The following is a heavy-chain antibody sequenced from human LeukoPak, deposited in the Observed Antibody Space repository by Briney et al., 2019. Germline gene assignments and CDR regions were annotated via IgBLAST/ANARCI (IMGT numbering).Heavy chain of an antibody. D-gene: IGHD4-23*01. J-gene: IGHJ4*02. CDR1: GGSISSSSYY. V-gene: IGHV4-39*01. Sequence: SETLSLTCTVSGGSISSSSYYWGWIRQPPGKGLEWIGSVYYSGNTYYNPSLKSRVTISIDTSKNQFSLKLSSVTAADTAVYYCANSANYGGNSGYFDYWGQGTLVTVSS. CDR2: VYYSGNT. CDR3: ANSANYGGNSGYFDY.